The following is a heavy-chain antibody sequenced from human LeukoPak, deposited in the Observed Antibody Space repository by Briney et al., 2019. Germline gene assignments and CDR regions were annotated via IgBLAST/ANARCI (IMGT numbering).Heavy chain of an antibody. J-gene: IGHJ4*02. CDR1: GYSISSGYY. V-gene: IGHV4-38-2*01. Sequence: SETLSLTCAVSGYSISSGYYWGWIRQPPGKGLEWIGSIYHSGSTYYNPSLKSRVTISVDTSKNQFSLKLSSVTAADTAVYYCARRRTGVSFDYWGQGTPVTVSS. CDR2: IYHSGST. CDR3: ARRRTGVSFDY. D-gene: IGHD3-10*01.